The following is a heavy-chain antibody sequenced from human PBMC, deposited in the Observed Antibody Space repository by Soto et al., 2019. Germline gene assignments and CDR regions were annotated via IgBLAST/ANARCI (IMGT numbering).Heavy chain of an antibody. V-gene: IGHV3-23*01. CDR3: VRDWSGSSCPCMDV. J-gene: IGHJ6*02. CDR2: IGGSCGDT. D-gene: IGHD3-3*01. Sequence: QLLESGGGLVQPGGSLRVSCAASGFTFSNYAMTWVRQAPGKGLEWVSTIGGSCGDTYYSDSVKGRFTISRDNSRNSLYLQMDSLRAEDTALYYCVRDWSGSSCPCMDVWGQGTTVTVSS. CDR1: GFTFSNYA.